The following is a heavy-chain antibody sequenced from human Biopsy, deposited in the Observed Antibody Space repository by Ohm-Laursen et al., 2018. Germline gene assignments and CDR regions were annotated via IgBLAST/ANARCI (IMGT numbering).Heavy chain of an antibody. J-gene: IGHJ3*02. CDR3: AKGRVGNSGSLDI. CDR2: ITVSADTT. V-gene: IGHV3-23*01. CDR1: GFAFSTYP. D-gene: IGHD1-1*01. Sequence: SLRLSCAASGFAFSTYPMNWVRQAPGKGLEWVSAITVSADTTYYADSVRSRFTVSRDNSQNTLYLQMNSLRAEDTAIYYCAKGRVGNSGSLDIWGHGTMVTVSS.